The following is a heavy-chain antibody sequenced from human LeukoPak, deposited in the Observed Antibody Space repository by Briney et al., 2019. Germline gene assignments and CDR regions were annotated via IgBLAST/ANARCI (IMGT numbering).Heavy chain of an antibody. J-gene: IGHJ4*02. V-gene: IGHV3-23*01. CDR1: GFTFSSYA. CDR3: AKLGYCSGGSCQER. CDR2: ISGSGGST. D-gene: IGHD2-15*01. Sequence: GGSLRLSCAASGFTFSSYAMSWVRQAPGKGLEWVSAISGSGGSTYYADSVKGRFTISRDNSKNTLYLQMNSLRAEDTAVYYCAKLGYCSGGSCQERWGQGTLVTVSS.